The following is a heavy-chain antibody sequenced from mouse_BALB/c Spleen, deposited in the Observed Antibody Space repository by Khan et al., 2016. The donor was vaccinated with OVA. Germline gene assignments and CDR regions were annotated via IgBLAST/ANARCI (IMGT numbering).Heavy chain of an antibody. V-gene: IGHV1-77*01. CDR3: AKIFYGNSYAMDY. Sequence: QVQLKESGPELVKPGASVKMSCKTSGYTFTDYDIRWVKQRTGQGLEWIGEIYPGSGSTYYNEKFKGKATLTADKSSNTAYMQLSSLTSEDSAVSFYAKIFYGNSYAMDYWGQGTAVTVSS. J-gene: IGHJ4*01. D-gene: IGHD2-1*01. CDR1: GYTFTDYD. CDR2: IYPGSGST.